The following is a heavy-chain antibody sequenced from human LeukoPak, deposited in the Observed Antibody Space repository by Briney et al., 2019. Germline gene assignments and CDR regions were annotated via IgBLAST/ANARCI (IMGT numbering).Heavy chain of an antibody. CDR3: ARDLFDCSSTSCYVS. Sequence: PSETLSLTCTVSGGSISRYYWSWIRQPPGKGLVWIGYIYYSGSSKYNPSLESRGTISVDTSKNQFSLTLSSVTAADTAVYYCARDLFDCSSTSCYVSWGQGTLVTVSS. V-gene: IGHV4-59*01. CDR2: IYYSGSS. J-gene: IGHJ4*02. D-gene: IGHD2-2*01. CDR1: GGSISRYY.